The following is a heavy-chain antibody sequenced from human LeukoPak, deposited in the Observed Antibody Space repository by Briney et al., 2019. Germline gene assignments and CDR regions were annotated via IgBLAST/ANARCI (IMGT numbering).Heavy chain of an antibody. J-gene: IGHJ5*02. V-gene: IGHV1-2*02. CDR2: INPKSGGS. CDR1: GYTFTGHY. CDR3: ARFYCSISDCYGQTNWFDP. D-gene: IGHD2-2*01. Sequence: ASVKVSCKAAGYTFTGHYLHWVRQAPGQGLEWMGWINPKSGGSNYAPKFEGRVTMTRDTSITTAYMELHRLTSDDTAVYYCARFYCSISDCYGQTNWFDPWGQGTPVTVSS.